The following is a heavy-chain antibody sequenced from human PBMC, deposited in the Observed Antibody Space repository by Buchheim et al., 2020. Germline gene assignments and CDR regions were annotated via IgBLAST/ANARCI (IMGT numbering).Heavy chain of an antibody. Sequence: QVQLVQSGAEVKKPGSSVKVSCKASGGTFSSYAISWVRQAPGQGLEWMGRIIPTLGIANYAQKFQGRVTITADKSTSTAYMELSSLRSEDTAVYYCARDKLWVDTAMVTGDYWGQGTL. CDR3: ARDKLWVDTAMVTGDY. CDR2: IIPTLGIA. V-gene: IGHV1-69*04. D-gene: IGHD5-18*01. CDR1: GGTFSSYA. J-gene: IGHJ4*02.